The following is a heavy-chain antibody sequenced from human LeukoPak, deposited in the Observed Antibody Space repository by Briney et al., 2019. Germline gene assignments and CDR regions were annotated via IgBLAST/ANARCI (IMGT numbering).Heavy chain of an antibody. Sequence: PGGSLRLSCAASGFTFSSYAMSWVRQAPEKGLEWVSAISGSGGSTYYADSVKGRFTISRDNSKNTLYLQMNSLRAEDTAVYYCAKDLEVGRSPQEYYWGQGTLVTVSS. CDR3: AKDLEVGRSPQEYY. J-gene: IGHJ4*02. D-gene: IGHD3-22*01. V-gene: IGHV3-23*01. CDR2: ISGSGGST. CDR1: GFTFSSYA.